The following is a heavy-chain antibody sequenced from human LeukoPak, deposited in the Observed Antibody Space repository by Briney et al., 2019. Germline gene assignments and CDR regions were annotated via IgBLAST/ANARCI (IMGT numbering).Heavy chain of an antibody. CDR2: ISDTGTS. CDR1: GGSISGYY. D-gene: IGHD1-7*01. Sequence: SETLSLTCIVSGGSISGYYWSWIRQPPGRGLEWIGYISDTGTSICNPPLKNRLSMLVDTSKNHFYLNLTSVTAADTAIYYCARTRTYLDYWGQGALVTVSS. J-gene: IGHJ4*02. V-gene: IGHV4-59*01. CDR3: ARTRTYLDY.